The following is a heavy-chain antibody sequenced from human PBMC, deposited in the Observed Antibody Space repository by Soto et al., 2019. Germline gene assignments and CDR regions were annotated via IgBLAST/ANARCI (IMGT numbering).Heavy chain of an antibody. J-gene: IGHJ5*02. V-gene: IGHV3-11*01. CDR1: GFTFSDYY. D-gene: IGHD6-13*01. CDR2: ISSSGASI. CDR3: VRGGWSSSGGIAAS. Sequence: GGSLRLSCAASGFTFSDYYMSWIRQAPGKGLEWVSCISSSGASIYYADSVKGRFTIPRDNAENSLSLQMNSLRAEDTAVYYCVRGGWSSSGGIAASWGQGTLVTVSS.